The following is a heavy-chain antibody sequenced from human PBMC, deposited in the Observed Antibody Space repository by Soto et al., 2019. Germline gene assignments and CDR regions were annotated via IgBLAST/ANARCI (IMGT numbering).Heavy chain of an antibody. D-gene: IGHD6-19*01. CDR3: AAHVNWLVDVFFDY. CDR1: GFTFSSYS. Sequence: PGGSLRLSCAASGFTFSSYSMNWVRQAPGKGLEWVSSISSSSSYIYYADSVKGRFTISRDNAKNSLYLQMDSLRAEDTAVYYCAAHVNWLVDVFFDYWGQGTLVTVSS. J-gene: IGHJ4*02. V-gene: IGHV3-21*01. CDR2: ISSSSSYI.